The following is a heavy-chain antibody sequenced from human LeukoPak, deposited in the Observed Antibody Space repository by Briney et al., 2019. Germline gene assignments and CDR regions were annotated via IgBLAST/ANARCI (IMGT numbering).Heavy chain of an antibody. J-gene: IGHJ4*02. CDR1: GGTFSSYA. D-gene: IGHD3-9*01. Sequence: GASVKVSCKASGGTFSSYAISWVRQAPGQGLEWMGGIIPIFGTANYAQKFQGRVTITADESTSTAYMELSSLRSEDTAVYYCARARGLRYFDWLLPFDYWGQGTLVTVSS. CDR3: ARARGLRYFDWLLPFDY. V-gene: IGHV1-69*13. CDR2: IIPIFGTA.